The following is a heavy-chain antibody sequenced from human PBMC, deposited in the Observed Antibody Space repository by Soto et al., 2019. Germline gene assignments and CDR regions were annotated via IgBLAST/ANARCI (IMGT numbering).Heavy chain of an antibody. V-gene: IGHV3-23*01. CDR1: GFTFSSYA. CDR2: ISDSGGST. CDR3: AKEGIGGDPLLYYYYGMDV. D-gene: IGHD2-21*01. Sequence: GGSLRLSCAASGFTFSSYATSWVRQAPGKGLEWVSAISDSGGSTYYADSVQGRFTISRDNSKNTLYLQMNSLRAEDTAVYYCAKEGIGGDPLLYYYYGMDVWGQGTTVTVSS. J-gene: IGHJ6*02.